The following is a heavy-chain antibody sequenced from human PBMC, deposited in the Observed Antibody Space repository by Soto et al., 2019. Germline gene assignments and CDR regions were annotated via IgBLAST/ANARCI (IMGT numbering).Heavy chain of an antibody. D-gene: IGHD2-15*01. V-gene: IGHV1-69*13. CDR3: ARDCSGGSCYSDY. Sequence: ASVKVSCKASGGTFSSYAISWVRQAPGQGLEWMGGIIPIFGTANYAQKFQGRVTITADESTSTAYMELSSLRSEDTAVYYCARDCSGGSCYSDYWGRGTPVTVSS. J-gene: IGHJ4*02. CDR1: GGTFSSYA. CDR2: IIPIFGTA.